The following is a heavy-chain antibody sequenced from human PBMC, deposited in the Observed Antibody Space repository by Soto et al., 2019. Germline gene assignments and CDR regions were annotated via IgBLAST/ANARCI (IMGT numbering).Heavy chain of an antibody. CDR2: IIPVFETS. Sequence: QVQLVQSGAEVKKPGSSVKVSCKASGGTFSSYAISWVRQATGQGLEWMGGIIPVFETSTYAQTFQGRVTITADKSTSTAYMELSSRRFEETDVYFCARSGAAGHYYYGMDVWGQGTTVTVSS. CDR1: GGTFSSYA. V-gene: IGHV1-69*06. D-gene: IGHD6-13*01. CDR3: ARSGAAGHYYYGMDV. J-gene: IGHJ6*02.